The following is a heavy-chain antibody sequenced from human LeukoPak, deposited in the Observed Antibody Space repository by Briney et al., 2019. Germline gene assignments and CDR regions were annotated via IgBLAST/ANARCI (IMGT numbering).Heavy chain of an antibody. CDR2: IYSGGST. V-gene: IGHV3-53*01. J-gene: IGHJ4*02. D-gene: IGHD4-11*01. Sequence: GGSLRLSCAASGFTVSSNYMSWVRQAPGKGLEWVSVIYSGGSTYYADSVKGRFTISRDNSKNTLYLQMNSLRAEDTAVYYCAKTTVTTPLNPFDYWGQGTLVIVSS. CDR3: AKTTVTTPLNPFDY. CDR1: GFTVSSNY.